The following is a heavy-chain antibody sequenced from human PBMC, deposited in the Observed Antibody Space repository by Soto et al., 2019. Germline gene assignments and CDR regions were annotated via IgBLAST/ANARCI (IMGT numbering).Heavy chain of an antibody. CDR3: VRAVAGTHGMDV. J-gene: IGHJ6*02. D-gene: IGHD6-19*01. CDR2: IIPILGIT. V-gene: IGHV1-69*02. Sequence: QVQLVQSGAEVKKPESSVKVSCKASGGTFSSYTISWVRQAPGQGLEWMGMIIPILGITNYAQKVQGRATINANKSTSTAYMELSSLRSEDTAVYYCVRAVAGTHGMDVWGQGTPVTVSS. CDR1: GGTFSSYT.